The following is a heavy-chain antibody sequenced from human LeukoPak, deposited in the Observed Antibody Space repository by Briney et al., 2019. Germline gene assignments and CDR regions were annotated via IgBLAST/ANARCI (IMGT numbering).Heavy chain of an antibody. Sequence: SDTLSLTCTVSGGSISSSSYYWGWIRQPPGKGLEWIGSIYYSGSTYYNPSLKSRVTISVGTSKNQFSLKLSSVTAADTAVYYCAREYLGSLDAFDIWGQGTMVTVSS. CDR3: AREYLGSLDAFDI. D-gene: IGHD1-26*01. J-gene: IGHJ3*02. V-gene: IGHV4-39*07. CDR2: IYYSGST. CDR1: GGSISSSSYY.